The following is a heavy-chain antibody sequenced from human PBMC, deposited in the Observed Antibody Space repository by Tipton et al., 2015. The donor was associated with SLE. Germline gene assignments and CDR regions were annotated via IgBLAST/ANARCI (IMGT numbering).Heavy chain of an antibody. CDR2: IYYSGST. CDR1: DDSISSSTYY. D-gene: IGHD7-27*01. J-gene: IGHJ3*01. V-gene: IGHV4-31*03. CDR3: ARDSPTGDHAFDV. Sequence: TLSLTCTVSDDSISSSTYYWSWVHHHPGEGLEWIGFIYYSGSTYYNPSLRSRVTMSVDQSKSQFSLTLTSVTAADTAVYYCARDSPTGDHAFDVWGPGTLVTVSS.